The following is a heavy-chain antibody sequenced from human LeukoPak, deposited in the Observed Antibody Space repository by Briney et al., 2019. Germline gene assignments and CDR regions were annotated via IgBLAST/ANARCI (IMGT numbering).Heavy chain of an antibody. CDR3: ASRRPGIAVAGSDDY. CDR2: INHSGST. CDR1: GGSFSGYY. D-gene: IGHD6-19*01. J-gene: IGHJ4*02. Sequence: PSETLSLTCAAYGGSFSGYYWSWIRQPPGKGLEWIGEINHSGSTNYNPSLKSRVTISVDTSKNQFSLKLSSVTAADTAVYYCASRRPGIAVAGSDDYWGQGTLVTVSS. V-gene: IGHV4-34*01.